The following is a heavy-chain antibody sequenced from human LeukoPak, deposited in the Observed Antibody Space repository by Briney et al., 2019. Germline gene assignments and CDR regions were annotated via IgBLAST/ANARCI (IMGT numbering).Heavy chain of an antibody. CDR2: FYYSGST. Sequence: RASGTLSLTCTVSGGSISSSLYYWGWIRQAPGKGLEWIGSFYYSGSTYYNASLKSRVTISVDTSKSQFSLKLNSVTATDTAVYYCTTTTRGWYGVGDYWGQGTLVTVSS. CDR3: TTTTRGWYGVGDY. J-gene: IGHJ4*02. V-gene: IGHV4-39*01. D-gene: IGHD6-19*01. CDR1: GGSISSSLYY.